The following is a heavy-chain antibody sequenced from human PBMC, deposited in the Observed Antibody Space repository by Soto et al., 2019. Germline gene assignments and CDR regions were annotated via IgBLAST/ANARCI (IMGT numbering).Heavy chain of an antibody. V-gene: IGHV3-7*04. CDR3: ARGGSSPFSRPRYKWLRYVDD. D-gene: IGHD1-20*01. Sequence: PGGSLRLSCAASGFTFSNYWMSWVRQAPGKGLEWVASIKEDGTEKYYVDSVKGRFTISRDNAKNSLYLQMNSLRAEDTAVYCCARGGSSPFSRPRYKWLRYVDDWGQGTLVTVSS. CDR2: IKEDGTEK. J-gene: IGHJ4*02. CDR1: GFTFSNYW.